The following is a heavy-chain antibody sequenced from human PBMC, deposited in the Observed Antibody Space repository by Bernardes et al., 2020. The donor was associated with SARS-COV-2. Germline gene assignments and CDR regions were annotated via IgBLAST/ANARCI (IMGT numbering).Heavy chain of an antibody. J-gene: IGHJ5*02. CDR1: EYTFADYY. Sequence: APLKVGCKASEYTFADYYIHWVRQAPGQGLEWMGRINPNSGGPKYAQKFQGRVTMTRDTSINTAYMEVTRLTSDDTAVYYCARGNWVEYYDLTGNLDLWGQGTLVTVSS. CDR3: ARGNWVEYYDLTGNLDL. V-gene: IGHV1-2*02. CDR2: INPNSGGP. D-gene: IGHD3-3*01.